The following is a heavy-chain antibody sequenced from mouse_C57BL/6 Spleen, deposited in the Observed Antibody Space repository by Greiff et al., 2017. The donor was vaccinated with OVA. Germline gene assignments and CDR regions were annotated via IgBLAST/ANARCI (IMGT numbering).Heavy chain of an antibody. J-gene: IGHJ2*01. Sequence: DVMLVESGGGLVKPGGSLKLSCAASGFTFSDYGMHWVRQAPEKGLEWVAYISSGSSTIYYADTVKGRFTISRDNAKNTLFLQMTSLRSEDTAMYYCARRRYDYVFDYWGQGTTLTVSS. CDR1: GFTFSDYG. CDR2: ISSGSSTI. D-gene: IGHD2-4*01. V-gene: IGHV5-17*01. CDR3: ARRRYDYVFDY.